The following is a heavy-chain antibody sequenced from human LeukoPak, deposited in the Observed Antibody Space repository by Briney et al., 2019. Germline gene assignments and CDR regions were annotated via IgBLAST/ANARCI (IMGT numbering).Heavy chain of an antibody. CDR1: GFTFSSYG. V-gene: IGHV3-33*06. Sequence: GRSLRLSCAASGFTFSSYGIHWVRQAPGKGLEWVALIWYDGSNTYYADSVKGRFTISRDNSKNTLYLQMNSLRVEDTAVYYCAKGYCTSSSCSLSYYYGMDVWGQGTTVTVSS. D-gene: IGHD2-2*01. CDR3: AKGYCTSSSCSLSYYYGMDV. J-gene: IGHJ6*02. CDR2: IWYDGSNT.